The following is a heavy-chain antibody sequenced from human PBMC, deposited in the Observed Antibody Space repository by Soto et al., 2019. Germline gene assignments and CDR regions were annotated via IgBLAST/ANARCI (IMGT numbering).Heavy chain of an antibody. Sequence: GGSLRLSCAASGFTFSSYAMSWVRQAPGKGLEWVSAISGSGGSTYYADSVKGRFTISRDNSKNTLYLQMNSLRAEDTAVYYCAKTGGDHPNYYYYMDVWGKGTTVTVSS. J-gene: IGHJ6*03. V-gene: IGHV3-23*01. CDR3: AKTGGDHPNYYYYMDV. CDR1: GFTFSSYA. D-gene: IGHD2-21*02. CDR2: ISGSGGST.